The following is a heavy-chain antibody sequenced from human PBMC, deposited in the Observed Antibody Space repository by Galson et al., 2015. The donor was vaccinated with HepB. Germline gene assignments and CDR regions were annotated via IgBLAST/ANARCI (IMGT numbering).Heavy chain of an antibody. CDR2: ISSSSSYI. J-gene: IGHJ6*02. CDR3: ARVGAAAGGGMDV. CDR1: GFTFSSYS. V-gene: IGHV3-21*01. Sequence: SLRLSCEASGFTFSSYSMNWVRQAPGKGLEWVSSISSSSSYIYYADSVKGRFTISRDNAKNSLYLQMNSLRAEDTAVYYCARVGAAAGGGMDVWGQGTTVTVSS. D-gene: IGHD6-13*01.